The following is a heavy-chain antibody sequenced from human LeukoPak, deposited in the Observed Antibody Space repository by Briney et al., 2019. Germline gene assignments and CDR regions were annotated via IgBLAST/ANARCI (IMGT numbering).Heavy chain of an antibody. CDR2: ISSTSAYI. CDR1: GFALKSYS. CDR3: AKESWPSNFDY. J-gene: IGHJ4*02. V-gene: IGHV3-21*01. Sequence: GGSLRLSCGGSGFALKSYSLTWVRQAPGRGLEWVSSISSTSAYIHYADSVKGRFTISRDNSKNTLYLQMNSLRAEDTAVYYCAKESWPSNFDYWGQGTLVTVSS. D-gene: IGHD6-13*01.